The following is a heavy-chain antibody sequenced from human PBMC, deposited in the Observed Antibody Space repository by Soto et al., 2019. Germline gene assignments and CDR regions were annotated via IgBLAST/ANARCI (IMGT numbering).Heavy chain of an antibody. CDR3: ARAHGYNWNHLDP. J-gene: IGHJ5*02. Sequence: GGSLRLSCAASGFTFSSYSMNWVRQAPGKGLEWVSSISSSSSYIYYADSVKGRFTISRDNAKNSLYPQMNSLRAEDTAVYYCARAHGYNWNHLDPWGQGTLVTVSS. CDR1: GFTFSSYS. V-gene: IGHV3-21*01. CDR2: ISSSSSYI. D-gene: IGHD1-20*01.